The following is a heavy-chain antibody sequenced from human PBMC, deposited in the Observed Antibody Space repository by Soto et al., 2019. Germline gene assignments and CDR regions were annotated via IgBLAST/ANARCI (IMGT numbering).Heavy chain of an antibody. D-gene: IGHD3-22*01. J-gene: IGHJ4*02. CDR3: ARDRARGGYVVNLLDE. Sequence: AAVKVSCKSSGYTFTGYYMHWVRQAPGQGLEWMGWINPNSGGTNYAQKFQGRVTMTRDTSISTAYMELSRLRSDDTAVYYCARDRARGGYVVNLLDEWGKGTLGTV. CDR1: GYTFTGYY. V-gene: IGHV1-2*02. CDR2: INPNSGGT.